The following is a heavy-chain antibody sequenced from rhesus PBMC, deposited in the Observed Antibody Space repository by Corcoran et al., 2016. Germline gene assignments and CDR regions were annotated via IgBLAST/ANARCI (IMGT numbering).Heavy chain of an antibody. CDR3: ARDGYSGYDY. CDR2: ISYSGST. CDR1: GYSISSGYG. V-gene: IGHV4-122*02. D-gene: IGHD5-30*01. Sequence: QLQLQESGPGLVKPSETLSLTCAVSGYSISSGYGWSWIRQPPGKGLEWIGYISYSGSTRYNPSLKSRVTISRDTSKNQFSLKLSSVTAADTAVYYCARDGYSGYDYWGQGVLVTVSS. J-gene: IGHJ4*01.